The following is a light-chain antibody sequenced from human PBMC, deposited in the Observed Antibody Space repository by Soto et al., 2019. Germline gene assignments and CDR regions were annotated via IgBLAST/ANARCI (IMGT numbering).Light chain of an antibody. V-gene: IGKV1-33*01. CDR1: QDISNY. CDR2: DTS. CDR3: QQYANLPWT. J-gene: IGKJ1*01. Sequence: DIQMTQSPSSLSASIGDRVTITCQASQDISNYLNWYQQKPGKAPKLLIYDTSNLETGVPSRFSGGGSGTSYVITISGLQPEDIATYYCQQYANLPWTFGRGTQVDVK.